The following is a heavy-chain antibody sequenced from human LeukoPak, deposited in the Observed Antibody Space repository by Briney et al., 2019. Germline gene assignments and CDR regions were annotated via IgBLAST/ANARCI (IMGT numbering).Heavy chain of an antibody. CDR1: GYTFTTCG. Sequence: ASVKVSCKASGYTFTTCGISWVRQAPGQGLEWMGWISPYSGYTDYAQKFQGRVSMTTDTSTTTGYMELGSLRSDDTAVYYCVRDKNYYDNSDPKYHFDYWGQGTLVTVSS. V-gene: IGHV1-18*01. D-gene: IGHD3-22*01. CDR3: VRDKNYYDNSDPKYHFDY. CDR2: ISPYSGYT. J-gene: IGHJ4*02.